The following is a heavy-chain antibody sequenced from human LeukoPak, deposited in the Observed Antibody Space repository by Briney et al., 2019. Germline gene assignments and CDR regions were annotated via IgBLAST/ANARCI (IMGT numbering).Heavy chain of an antibody. CDR2: INPSGGST. D-gene: IGHD3-16*02. Sequence: GASVKVSCKASGYTFTSYYMHWVRQAPGQGLEWMGIINPSGGSTSYAQKFQGRVTMTRDTSTSTVYMELSSLRSEDTAVYYCAAYVWGSYRYLSPFDYWGQGTLVTVSS. V-gene: IGHV1-46*01. CDR1: GYTFTSYY. J-gene: IGHJ4*02. CDR3: AAYVWGSYRYLSPFDY.